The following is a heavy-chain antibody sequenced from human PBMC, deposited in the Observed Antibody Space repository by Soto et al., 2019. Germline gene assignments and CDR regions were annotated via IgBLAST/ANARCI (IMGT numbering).Heavy chain of an antibody. V-gene: IGHV3-15*01. D-gene: IGHD7-27*01. Sequence: EVQLVESGGGLVKPGGSLRLSCAASGFIFRNAWMSWVRQTPGKGLEWVGRIKSKSAGGTIDYAPSVKGRFIIARDDSPNTLYLQMDSLRTEDTAVYYCGTGDAFDSWGQGTMVTVSS. CDR3: GTGDAFDS. CDR1: GFIFRNAW. J-gene: IGHJ3*02. CDR2: IKSKSAGGTI.